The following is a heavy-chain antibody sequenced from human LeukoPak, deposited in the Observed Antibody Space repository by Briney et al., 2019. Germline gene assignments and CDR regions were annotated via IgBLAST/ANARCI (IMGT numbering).Heavy chain of an antibody. J-gene: IGHJ5*02. D-gene: IGHD1-26*01. CDR3: ARVIRPGGGSYFGWFDP. Sequence: SSETLSLTCTVSGGSISSSSYYWGWIRQPPGKGLEWIGSIYYGGSTYYNPSLKSRVTMSVDTSKNQFSLKLNSVTAADTAVYYCARVIRPGGGSYFGWFDPWGQGTLVTVSS. CDR1: GGSISSSSYY. V-gene: IGHV4-39*07. CDR2: IYYGGST.